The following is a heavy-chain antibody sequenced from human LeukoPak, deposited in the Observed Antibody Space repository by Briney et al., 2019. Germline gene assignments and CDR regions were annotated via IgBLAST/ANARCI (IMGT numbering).Heavy chain of an antibody. J-gene: IGHJ4*02. Sequence: PGGSLRLSCAASGFTFDDYGMSWVRQAPGKGLEWVSGINWNGGSTGYADSVKGRFTISRANAKNSLYLQMTNLRAEGPAVYYFATSADSPGNSWGQGTLITVSS. CDR3: ATSADSPGNS. D-gene: IGHD4-23*01. V-gene: IGHV3-20*04. CDR1: GFTFDDYG. CDR2: INWNGGST.